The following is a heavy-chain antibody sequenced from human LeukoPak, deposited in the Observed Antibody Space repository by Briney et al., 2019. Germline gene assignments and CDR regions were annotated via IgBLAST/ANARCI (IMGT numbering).Heavy chain of an antibody. J-gene: IGHJ4*02. CDR1: GYTFTIYD. CDR2: MNPNSGNT. CDR3: AKEDGNYGSGRYYYFDY. V-gene: IGHV1-8*01. D-gene: IGHD3-10*01. Sequence: ASVKVSCTASGYTFTIYDINWVRQAPGQGLEWMGWMNPNSGNTGYAQKFQGRVTMTRNTSISTAYMELSSLRSEDTAVYYCAKEDGNYGSGRYYYFDYWGQGTLVTVSS.